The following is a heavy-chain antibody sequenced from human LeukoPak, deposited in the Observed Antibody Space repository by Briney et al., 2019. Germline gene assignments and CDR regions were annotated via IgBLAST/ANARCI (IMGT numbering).Heavy chain of an antibody. D-gene: IGHD5-18*01. CDR1: GDTFSRYT. CDR2: IIPIFGTA. CDR3: ARDQGRGYSYGVLTD. Sequence: GASVKVSCKASGDTFSRYTISWVRQAPGQGLEWMGGIIPIFGTANYAQKFQGRVTITADEFTSTAYMELSSLRSEDTAAYYCARDQGRGYSYGVLTDWGQGTLVTVSS. J-gene: IGHJ4*02. V-gene: IGHV1-69*01.